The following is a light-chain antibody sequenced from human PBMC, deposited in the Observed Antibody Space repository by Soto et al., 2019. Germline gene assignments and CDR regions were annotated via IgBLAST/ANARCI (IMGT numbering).Light chain of an antibody. CDR1: SSNIGGNS. CDR2: GNR. J-gene: IGLJ3*02. V-gene: IGLV1-40*01. CDR3: QAYDYSLTASV. Sequence: QAVVTQPPSVSAAPGQKVTIYCSGSSSNIGGNSVSWYQQLPGAAPKLVIFGNRHRPSGVPERFSGSTSGTSASLAITGLQAEDEADYYCQAYDYSLTASVFGGGTKLTVL.